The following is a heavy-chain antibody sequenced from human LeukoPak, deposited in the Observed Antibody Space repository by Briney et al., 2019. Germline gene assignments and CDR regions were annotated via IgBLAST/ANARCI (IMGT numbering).Heavy chain of an antibody. CDR2: INPSGGST. J-gene: IGHJ4*02. CDR1: GYTFTGNY. Sequence: GAWVTVSCKASGYTFTGNYIHWVRQAPGQGVEGMGIINPSGGSTSYAQRFQGRVNMTGDTSTTTVYMELSSLISDDTAVYYCARDRGSSSPYYFDYWGQGTLVTVSS. V-gene: IGHV1-46*01. D-gene: IGHD6-13*01. CDR3: ARDRGSSSPYYFDY.